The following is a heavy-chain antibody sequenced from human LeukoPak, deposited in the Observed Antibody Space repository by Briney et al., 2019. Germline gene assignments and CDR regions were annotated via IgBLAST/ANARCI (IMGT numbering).Heavy chain of an antibody. V-gene: IGHV3-11*01. J-gene: IGHJ4*02. CDR1: GFTFSDYY. Sequence: GGSLRPSCAASGFTFSDYYMSWIRQAPGRGLEWVSYISSSGSTIYYADSVKGRFTISRDNANNSLYLQMNSLRAEDTAVYYCARVHSGSYYGIDYWGQGTLVTVSS. D-gene: IGHD3-10*01. CDR2: ISSSGSTI. CDR3: ARVHSGSYYGIDY.